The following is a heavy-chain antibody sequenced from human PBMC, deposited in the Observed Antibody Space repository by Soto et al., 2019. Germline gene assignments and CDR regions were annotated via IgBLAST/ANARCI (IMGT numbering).Heavy chain of an antibody. V-gene: IGHV4-39*01. CDR2: IYYSGST. J-gene: IGHJ4*02. Sequence: SETLSLTCTVSGGSISSYYWGWIRQPPGKGLEWIGSIYYSGSTYYNPSLKSRVTISVDTSKNQFSLKLSSVTAADTAVYYCARSSPHSGYYAPCDYWGQGTLVTVSS. CDR1: GGSISSYY. D-gene: IGHD3-22*01. CDR3: ARSSPHSGYYAPCDY.